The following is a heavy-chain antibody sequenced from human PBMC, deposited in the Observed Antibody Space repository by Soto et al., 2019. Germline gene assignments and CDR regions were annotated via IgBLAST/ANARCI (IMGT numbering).Heavy chain of an antibody. D-gene: IGHD2-2*01. CDR2: IYYSVST. CDR1: GGSISSYY. Sequence: SVTLSLTCTVYGGSISSYYWTWIRQPPGKGLEWIGYIYYSVSTNYNPSLKSRVTISVYTSKNQFSLKLSSVTAADTAVYYCAREEGLCTAFDYRGQGALGTV. CDR3: AREEGLCTAFDY. V-gene: IGHV4-59*01. J-gene: IGHJ4*01.